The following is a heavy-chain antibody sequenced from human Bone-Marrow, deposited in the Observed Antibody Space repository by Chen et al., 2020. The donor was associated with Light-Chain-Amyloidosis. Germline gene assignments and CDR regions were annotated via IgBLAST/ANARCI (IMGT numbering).Heavy chain of an antibody. CDR3: VRGREWFDP. V-gene: IGHV1-18*04. Sequence: QVQLVQSGAEVKKPGASVNVSCKASGYIFTNYGIGWVRQAPGQGLEWLGWVSAYNDDRNYIQKLQVRVTMTTDASTNTGYMELRSLTSDDTAVYYCVRGREWFDPWGQGTLVTVSS. J-gene: IGHJ5*02. CDR1: GYIFTNYG. CDR2: VSAYNDDR.